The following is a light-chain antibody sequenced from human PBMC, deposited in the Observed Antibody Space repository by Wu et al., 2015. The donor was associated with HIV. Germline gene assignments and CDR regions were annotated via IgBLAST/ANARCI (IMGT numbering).Light chain of an antibody. J-gene: IGKJ4*01. CDR3: QQRSAWPLT. Sequence: DQKPTARLPRLLHLSCINTATGIPARFSGSGSGTDFTLTISSLESEDFALYYCQQRSAWPLTFGGGDQGGDQ. V-gene: IGKV3-11*01. CDR2: CI.